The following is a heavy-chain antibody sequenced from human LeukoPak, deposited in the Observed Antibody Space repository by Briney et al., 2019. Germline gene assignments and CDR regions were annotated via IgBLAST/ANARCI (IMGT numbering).Heavy chain of an antibody. V-gene: IGHV4-59*08. Sequence: PSETLSLTCTVSGGSISNYYWSWIRQPPGKGLEWIGYIYYSGSTNYNPSLKSRVTMSVDTSKNQFSLKLSSVSAADTAVYYCARHGRSGGYYNWFDPWGQGTLVTVSS. CDR1: GGSISNYY. J-gene: IGHJ5*02. CDR3: ARHGRSGGYYNWFDP. CDR2: IYYSGST. D-gene: IGHD1-26*01.